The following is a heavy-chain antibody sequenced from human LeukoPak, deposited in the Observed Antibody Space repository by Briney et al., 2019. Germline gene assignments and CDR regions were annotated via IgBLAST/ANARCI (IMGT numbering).Heavy chain of an antibody. D-gene: IGHD5-24*01. V-gene: IGHV4-61*02. Sequence: ASETLSLTCTVSGGSISSGSYYWSWIRQPAGKGLEWIGRIYTSGGTNYNPSLKSRVTISVDTSKNQFSLKLSSVTAADTAVYYCARGSRRWLQSGMDVWGQGTTVTVSS. CDR3: ARGSRRWLQSGMDV. J-gene: IGHJ6*02. CDR2: IYTSGGT. CDR1: GGSISSGSYY.